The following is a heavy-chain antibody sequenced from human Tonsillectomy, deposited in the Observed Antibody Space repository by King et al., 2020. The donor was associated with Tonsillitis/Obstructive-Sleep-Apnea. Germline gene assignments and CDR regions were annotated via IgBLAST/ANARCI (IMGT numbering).Heavy chain of an antibody. CDR2: INHSGSP. D-gene: IGHD7-27*01. Sequence: HVQLQQWGAGLLKPSETLSLTCAVYGGSFSGYNWTWIRQPPGKGLEWIGEINHSGSPTYDPSLKSRVTISLDTSKNQFSLKLSSVTAADTAVYYCAGQNLWGYYFDYWGQGTPVTVSS. J-gene: IGHJ4*02. CDR3: AGQNLWGYYFDY. V-gene: IGHV4-34*01. CDR1: GGSFSGYN.